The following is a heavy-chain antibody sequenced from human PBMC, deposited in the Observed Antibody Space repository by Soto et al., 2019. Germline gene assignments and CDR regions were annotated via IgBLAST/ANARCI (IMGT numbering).Heavy chain of an antibody. Sequence: QVRLVESGGGLVKPGGSLRLSCVASGFTFTDHYMSWIRQAPGKGLEWIAYMSPSGSGISYADSAKGRFTISRDNARNTVYLQMNTLIAEDTAVYYCARTARLVDYWGQGTLVTVSS. CDR1: GFTFTDHY. CDR3: ARTARLVDY. V-gene: IGHV3-11*01. J-gene: IGHJ4*02. CDR2: MSPSGSGI.